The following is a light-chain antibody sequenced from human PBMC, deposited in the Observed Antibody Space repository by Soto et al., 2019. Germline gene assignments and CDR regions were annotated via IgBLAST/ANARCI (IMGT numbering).Light chain of an antibody. V-gene: IGKV1-39*01. CDR3: QQSYSTPIT. CDR2: AAS. CDR1: QSISSY. Sequence: DIQMTQSPSSLSASVGDRVTVTGRASQSISSYLNWYQQKPGKAPKLLIYAASSLQSGVPSRFSGSGSGTDFTLTISILQPEDFATYYCQQSYSTPITFGQGTRLEI. J-gene: IGKJ5*01.